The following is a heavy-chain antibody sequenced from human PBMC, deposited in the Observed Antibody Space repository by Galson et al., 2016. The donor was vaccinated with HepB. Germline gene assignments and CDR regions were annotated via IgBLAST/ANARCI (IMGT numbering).Heavy chain of an antibody. CDR1: GYTFTTYA. CDR3: ARDWAPYCGGDCYFSY. D-gene: IGHD2-21*02. J-gene: IGHJ4*02. Sequence: SVKVSCKASGYTFTTYAIHWVRQAPGQRLEWMGWINVGNGDTKYSQKFQGGVTFIRDTSATTAYMEMSSLRSGDTAVYFCARDWAPYCGGDCYFSYWGQGTLVTVFS. V-gene: IGHV1-3*01. CDR2: INVGNGDT.